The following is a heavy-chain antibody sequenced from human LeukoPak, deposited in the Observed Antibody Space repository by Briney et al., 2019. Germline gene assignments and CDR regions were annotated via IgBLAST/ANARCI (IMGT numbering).Heavy chain of an antibody. CDR1: GYSLTSYW. J-gene: IGHJ4*02. D-gene: IGHD3-22*01. Sequence: GESLKISCKGSGYSLTSYWIGWVRQMPGKGLEWMGIIYPGGSDTRYSPSFQGQVTISADKSISTAYLQWSSLKASDTAMYYCARQEYYDSSGLTYYFDYWGQGTLVTVSS. CDR2: IYPGGSDT. CDR3: ARQEYYDSSGLTYYFDY. V-gene: IGHV5-51*01.